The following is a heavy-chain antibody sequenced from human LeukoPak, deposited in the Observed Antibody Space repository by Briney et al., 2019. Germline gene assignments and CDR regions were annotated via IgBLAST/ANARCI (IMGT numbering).Heavy chain of an antibody. V-gene: IGHV4-59*07. CDR2: IYYIGST. CDR1: GGSIRNYY. CDR3: ARGEQWLYYVDF. Sequence: PSDTLSLTCTVSGGSIRNYYWSWIRQSPGKGLDWIGYIYYIGSTNYNPSLESRVTISIHTSKNQFSLKLSSVTAADTAVYYCARGEQWLYYVDFWGQGTLVTVSS. D-gene: IGHD6-19*01. J-gene: IGHJ4*02.